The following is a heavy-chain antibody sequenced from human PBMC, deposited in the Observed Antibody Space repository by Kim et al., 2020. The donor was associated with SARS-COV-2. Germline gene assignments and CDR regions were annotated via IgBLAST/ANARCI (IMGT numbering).Heavy chain of an antibody. D-gene: IGHD6-19*01. J-gene: IGHJ6*02. CDR3: ARAAVAVHYYFYGMDV. V-gene: IGHV3-53*01. Sequence: VKGRFNSTRDNSKNTLYLQMNRLRAEDTAVYYCARAAVAVHYYFYGMDVWGQGTTVTVSS.